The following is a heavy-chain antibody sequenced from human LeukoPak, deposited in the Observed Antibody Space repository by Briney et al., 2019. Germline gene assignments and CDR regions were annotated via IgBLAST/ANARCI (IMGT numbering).Heavy chain of an antibody. CDR1: GGSINRYY. Sequence: SETLSLTCTVSGGSINRYYWSWIRQPAGKGLEWIGRIYTSGNTNYNPSLKSRVTMSVDTSKNQSALKLGSVTAADTAVYYCVRWLPLYDAFDIWGQGTMVTVSS. D-gene: IGHD6-19*01. J-gene: IGHJ3*02. CDR2: IYTSGNT. V-gene: IGHV4-4*07. CDR3: VRWLPLYDAFDI.